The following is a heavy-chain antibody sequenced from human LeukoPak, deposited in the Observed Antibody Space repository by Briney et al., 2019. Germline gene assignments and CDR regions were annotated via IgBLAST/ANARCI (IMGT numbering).Heavy chain of an antibody. V-gene: IGHV3-30*02. Sequence: GGSLRLSCAASGFTFSAYGMHWVRQAPGKGLEWVAYIRNDGNYNYYADSVKGRFTISRDNAKNSLYLQMNSLRAEDTAVYYCARSGPVAADGGDYWGQGTLVTVSS. CDR2: IRNDGNYN. D-gene: IGHD6-19*01. CDR1: GFTFSAYG. J-gene: IGHJ4*02. CDR3: ARSGPVAADGGDY.